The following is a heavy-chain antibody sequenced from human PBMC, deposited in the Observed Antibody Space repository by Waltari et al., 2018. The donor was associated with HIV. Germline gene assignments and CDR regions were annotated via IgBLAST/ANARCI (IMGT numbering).Heavy chain of an antibody. Sequence: QVQLQESGPGLVKPSETLSLICTVSHGSISSYYWSWIRQHPGKGLEWIGHIYYSGSTNVNPTLKSRVTISVDTAKNQCSRRLTSGTAEDTAGYYCVRGRQYISASYFDPWGQGTLVTVSS. CDR3: VRGRQYISASYFDP. CDR2: IYYSGST. J-gene: IGHJ5*02. CDR1: HGSISSYY. V-gene: IGHV4-59*01. D-gene: IGHD6-19*01.